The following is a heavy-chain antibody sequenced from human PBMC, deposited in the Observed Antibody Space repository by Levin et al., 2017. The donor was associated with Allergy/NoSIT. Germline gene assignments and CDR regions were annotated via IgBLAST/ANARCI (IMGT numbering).Heavy chain of an antibody. D-gene: IGHD6-13*01. J-gene: IGHJ6*03. CDR1: GFTFRDYY. Sequence: GGSLRLSCAASGFTFRDYYMSWIRQAPGKGLELVSYISGTSSAIIYADSVKGRFTISRDNAQNPLYLQMNSLRAENTAVYYCARGAADGTYHYYYYMDVWGKGTTVTVSS. CDR2: ISGTSSAI. CDR3: ARGAADGTYHYYYYMDV. V-gene: IGHV3-11*05.